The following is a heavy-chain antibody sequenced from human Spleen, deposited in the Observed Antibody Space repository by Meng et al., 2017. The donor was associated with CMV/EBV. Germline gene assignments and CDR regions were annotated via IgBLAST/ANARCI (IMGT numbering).Heavy chain of an antibody. CDR3: AKDLTTSGYSTTWALES. Sequence: FKNHGMTWVRQAPGKGLEWVSIIYVGSTATYYADSVKGRFAISRDDSSNTVSLQMNSLRAEDTAVYFCAKDLTTSGYSTTWALESWGQGTLVTVSS. D-gene: IGHD2-2*01. J-gene: IGHJ4*02. V-gene: IGHV3-23*03. CDR1: FKNHG. CDR2: IYVGSTAT.